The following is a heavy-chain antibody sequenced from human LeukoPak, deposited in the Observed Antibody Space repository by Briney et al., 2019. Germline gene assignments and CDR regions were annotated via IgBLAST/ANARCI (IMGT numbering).Heavy chain of an antibody. CDR1: GGSFSGYY. CDR2: IYHSGST. Sequence: SETLSLTCAVYGGSFSGYYWSWIRQPPGKGLEWIGSIYHSGSTYYNPTLKSRVTISVDTSKNQFSLKLSSVTAADTAVYYCARGNSGWHPKFDYWGQGTLVTVSS. V-gene: IGHV4-34*01. CDR3: ARGNSGWHPKFDY. D-gene: IGHD6-19*01. J-gene: IGHJ4*02.